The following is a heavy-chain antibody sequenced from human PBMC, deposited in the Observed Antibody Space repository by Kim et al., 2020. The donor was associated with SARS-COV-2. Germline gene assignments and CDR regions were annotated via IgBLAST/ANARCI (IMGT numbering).Heavy chain of an antibody. J-gene: IGHJ3*02. CDR1: GGSISSSSYY. CDR2: IYYSGST. CDR3: ARLNGGHWVRGVQGAFDI. D-gene: IGHD3-10*01. V-gene: IGHV4-39*01. Sequence: SETLSLTCTVSGGSISSSSYYWGWIRQPPGKGLEWIGSIYYSGSTYYNPSLKSRVTISVDTSKNQFSLKLSSVTAADTAVYYCARLNGGHWVRGVQGAFDIWGQGTMVTVSS.